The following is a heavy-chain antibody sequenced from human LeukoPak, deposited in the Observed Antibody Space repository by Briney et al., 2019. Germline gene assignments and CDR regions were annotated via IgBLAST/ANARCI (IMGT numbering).Heavy chain of an antibody. CDR2: IYHSGST. CDR1: GGSISSGGYS. Sequence: SETLSLTCAVSGGSISSGGYSWSWIRQPPGKGLEWIGYIYHSGSTYYNPSLKSRVTISVDRSKNQFSLKLSSVTAADTAVYYCARYGVVVVPAAIPEYYFDYWGQGTLVTVSS. V-gene: IGHV4-30-2*01. J-gene: IGHJ4*02. D-gene: IGHD2-2*02. CDR3: ARYGVVVVPAAIPEYYFDY.